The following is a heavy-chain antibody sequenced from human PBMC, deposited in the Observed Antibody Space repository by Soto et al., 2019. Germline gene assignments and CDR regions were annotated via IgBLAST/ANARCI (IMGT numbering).Heavy chain of an antibody. CDR2: IYSSGST. V-gene: IGHV4-4*07. D-gene: IGHD3-3*01. CDR1: GGAISGYY. J-gene: IGHJ5*02. CDR3: ARGQRFSDWFDP. Sequence: PTETLSLPCTVNGGAISGYYWTWIRQSDGEGLEWIGRIYSSGSTNYNPSLKSRVTISLDTSMNYFSLRLSSVTAADTAVYYCARGQRFSDWFDPWGQGTLVTVSS.